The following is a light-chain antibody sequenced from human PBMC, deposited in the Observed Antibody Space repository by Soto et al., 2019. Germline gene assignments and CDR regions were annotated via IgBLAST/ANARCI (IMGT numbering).Light chain of an antibody. J-gene: IGKJ2*01. V-gene: IGKV3-20*01. Sequence: EIVVTQSPGXLSLSPGERATLSCRASQSVSRLAWYQQKPGQAPRLLISGASSRATGIPDRFSGSGSGTDFTLTISRLEPEDFALYYCQQCDISPYTFGQXTNLEIK. CDR1: QSVSR. CDR3: QQCDISPYT. CDR2: GAS.